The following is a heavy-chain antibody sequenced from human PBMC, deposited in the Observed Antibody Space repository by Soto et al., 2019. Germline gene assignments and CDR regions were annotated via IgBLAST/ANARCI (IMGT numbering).Heavy chain of an antibody. CDR2: TNPYNGHT. D-gene: IGHD6-19*01. Sequence: QVQLVQSGPEVKKPGASVKVSCKASGYTLASYSIAWVRQAPGQGLEWVGWTNPYNGHTSYARKLQGRVTMTTDTATSTAYMELRSLRSDDTARYYCARVWQWVVRFFDERGEGTLLTVSS. V-gene: IGHV1-18*01. J-gene: IGHJ4*02. CDR3: ARVWQWVVRFFDE. CDR1: GYTLASYS.